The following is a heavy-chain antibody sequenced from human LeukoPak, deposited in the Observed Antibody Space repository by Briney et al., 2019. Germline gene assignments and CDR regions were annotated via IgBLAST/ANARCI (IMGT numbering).Heavy chain of an antibody. CDR3: ARDPYSGNYGDDYYYYMDV. V-gene: IGHV3-21*06. CDR2: ITSSSSYM. Sequence: PGGSLRLSCAASGFTFSSYSMNWVRQAPGKGLEWVSSITSSSSYMYYADSVKGRFTISRDNAKNSLYLQMNNLSPDDTAVYFCARDPYSGNYGDDYYYYMDVWGKGTTVIISS. CDR1: GFTFSSYS. J-gene: IGHJ6*03. D-gene: IGHD1-26*01.